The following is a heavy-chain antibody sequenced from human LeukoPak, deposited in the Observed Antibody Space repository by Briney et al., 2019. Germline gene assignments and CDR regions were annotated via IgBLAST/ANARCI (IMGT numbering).Heavy chain of an antibody. CDR2: ISYDGSNT. J-gene: IGHJ4*02. CDR1: GFTFSSYG. CDR3: AKPYYYGSRSYMDY. D-gene: IGHD3-10*01. V-gene: IGHV3-30*18. Sequence: GRSLRLSCAASGFTFSSYGMHWVRQAPGKGLEWVAVISYDGSNTYYADSVKGRFTTSRDNSKNMLYLQMNSLRAEDTAVYYCAKPYYYGSRSYMDYWGQGTLVTVSS.